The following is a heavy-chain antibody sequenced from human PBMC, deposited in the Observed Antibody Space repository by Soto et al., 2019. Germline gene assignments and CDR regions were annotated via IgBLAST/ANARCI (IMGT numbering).Heavy chain of an antibody. CDR3: ASRWLVNAFDI. CDR2: IYPGDSDT. D-gene: IGHD6-19*01. Sequence: GESLKISCKGSGYSFTSYWIAWVRQMPGKGLEWMGTIYPGDSDTRYRPSFRGQVTISADKSISTAYLQWSSLKASDTAMYYCASRWLVNAFDIWGQGTMVTVSS. V-gene: IGHV5-51*01. J-gene: IGHJ3*02. CDR1: GYSFTSYW.